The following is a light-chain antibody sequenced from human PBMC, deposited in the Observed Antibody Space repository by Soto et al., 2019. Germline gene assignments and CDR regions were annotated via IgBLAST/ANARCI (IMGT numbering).Light chain of an antibody. CDR3: QQYYSSRT. V-gene: IGKV4-1*01. CDR1: QSVLYSSNNKNY. CDR2: WAS. J-gene: IGKJ1*01. Sequence: DIVMTQSPDSLAVSLGERATINCKSSQSVLYSSNNKNYLAWYQQKPGQPPKLLTYWASIRESGVPDRFTGSGSGTDFTLTISSMQAEDEAVYYCQQYYSSRTFGQGTKVEIK.